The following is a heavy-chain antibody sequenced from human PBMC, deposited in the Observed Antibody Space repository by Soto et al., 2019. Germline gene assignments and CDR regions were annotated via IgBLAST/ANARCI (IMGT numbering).Heavy chain of an antibody. V-gene: IGHV3-30-3*01. Sequence: QVQLVESGGGVVQPGGSLGLSCAASGFPFSSYAMHWVRQAPGKGLEWVAVISYDGSNKYYADSVKGRFTISRDNSKNTLYLQMNSLRAEDTAVYYCARVRYGSGPEGDYWGQGTLVNVSP. CDR3: ARVRYGSGPEGDY. CDR2: ISYDGSNK. CDR1: GFPFSSYA. D-gene: IGHD3-10*01. J-gene: IGHJ4*02.